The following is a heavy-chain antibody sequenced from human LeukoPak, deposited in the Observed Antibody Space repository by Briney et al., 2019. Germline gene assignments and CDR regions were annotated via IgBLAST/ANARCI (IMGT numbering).Heavy chain of an antibody. CDR3: ARRAEYSYGQYYFDY. Sequence: PSETLSLTCTASGGSISSSSYYWGWIRQPPGKGLEWIGSIYYSGSTYYNPSLKSRVTISVDTSKNQFSLKLSSVTAADTAVYYCARRAEYSYGQYYFDYWGQGTLVTVSS. D-gene: IGHD5-18*01. CDR1: GGSISSSSYY. V-gene: IGHV4-39*01. CDR2: IYYSGST. J-gene: IGHJ4*02.